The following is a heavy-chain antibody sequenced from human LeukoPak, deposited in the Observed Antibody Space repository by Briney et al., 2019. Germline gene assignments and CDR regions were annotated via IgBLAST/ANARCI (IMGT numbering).Heavy chain of an antibody. J-gene: IGHJ4*02. CDR1: GFTFSSYA. CDR2: ISGSGGST. D-gene: IGHD3-22*01. CDR3: AKVSSGYYSESYFDY. V-gene: IGHV3-23*01. Sequence: PGGSLRLSCAASGFTFSSYAMSWVRQAPGKGLEWVSAISGSGGSTYYADSVKGRFTLSRDNSKNTLYLQMNSLRAEDTAVYYCAKVSSGYYSESYFDYWGQGTLVTVSS.